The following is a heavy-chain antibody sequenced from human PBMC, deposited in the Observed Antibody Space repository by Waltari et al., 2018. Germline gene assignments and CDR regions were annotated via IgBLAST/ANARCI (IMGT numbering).Heavy chain of an antibody. V-gene: IGHV3-15*01. CDR2: IRSKTDGGTI. Sequence: EIQLVESGGGLLEPGGCLRLSCAASGLTLANTWMSWGRQAPGKGLEWVGRIRSKTDGGTIDYGAPVKGRFTISRDDSKNIVYLQLERLKSEDSGVYYCTIPSGTYDDYWGQGTLVTVSS. CDR3: TIPSGTYDDY. D-gene: IGHD1-26*01. CDR1: GLTLANTW. J-gene: IGHJ4*02.